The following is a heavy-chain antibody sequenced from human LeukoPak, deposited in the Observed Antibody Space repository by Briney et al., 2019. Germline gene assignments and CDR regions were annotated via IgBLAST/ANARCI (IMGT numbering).Heavy chain of an antibody. J-gene: IGHJ5*02. Sequence: SETLSLTCTVSGGSISSYYWSWIRQPLGKGLEWIGYIYYSGSTNYNPSLKSRVTISVDTSKNQFTLKLSSVTAADTAVYYCARDIGYGDYYNWFDPWGQGTLVTVSS. CDR2: IYYSGST. D-gene: IGHD4-17*01. V-gene: IGHV4-59*01. CDR3: ARDIGYGDYYNWFDP. CDR1: GGSISSYY.